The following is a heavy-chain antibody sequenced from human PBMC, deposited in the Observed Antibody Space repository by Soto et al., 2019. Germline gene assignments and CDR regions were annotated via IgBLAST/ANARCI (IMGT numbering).Heavy chain of an antibody. CDR3: ARIDCTGNNCNPYYHYGMDV. Sequence: GGSLRLSCAASGFTFNTYGMHWVRQIPGKGLQWVAIIWYDGSIKYYADSVKGRFTTSRDNSRNTLYVQMNSLRDEDTAVYYCARIDCTGNNCNPYYHYGMDVWGQGTTVTVSS. CDR2: IWYDGSIK. J-gene: IGHJ6*02. D-gene: IGHD2-8*02. V-gene: IGHV3-33*01. CDR1: GFTFNTYG.